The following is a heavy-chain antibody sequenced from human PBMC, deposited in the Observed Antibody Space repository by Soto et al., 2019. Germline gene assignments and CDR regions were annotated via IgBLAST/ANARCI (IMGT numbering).Heavy chain of an antibody. V-gene: IGHV3-7*01. D-gene: IGHD3-10*01. J-gene: IGHJ4*02. CDR1: GFTFSSYW. CDR2: IKQDGSEK. CDR3: ARVLPYYYGSGSYYHPPALIDY. Sequence: PGGSLRLSCAASGFTFSSYWMSWVRQAPGKGLEWVANIKQDGSEKYYVDSVKGRFTISRDNAKNSLYLQMNSLRAEDTAVYYCARVLPYYYGSGSYYHPPALIDYWGQGTLVTVSS.